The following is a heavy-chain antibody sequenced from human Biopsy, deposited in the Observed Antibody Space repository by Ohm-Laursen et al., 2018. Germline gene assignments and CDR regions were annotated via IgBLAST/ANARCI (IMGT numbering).Heavy chain of an antibody. V-gene: IGHV3-11*01. CDR3: AKDHCSGGTCYSDGPVFDF. CDR2: INSSGSTK. D-gene: IGHD2-15*01. CDR1: GFPVSDYY. J-gene: IGHJ4*02. Sequence: SLRLSCSASGFPVSDYYMSWIRQAPGRGLEWVSDINSSGSTKYHAESVKGRFTISRDNAMNSVYLQMNSLRAEDTAVYYCAKDHCSGGTCYSDGPVFDFWGQGTRVTVSS.